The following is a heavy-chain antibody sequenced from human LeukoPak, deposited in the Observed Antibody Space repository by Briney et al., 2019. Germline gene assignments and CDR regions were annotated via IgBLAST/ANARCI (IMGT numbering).Heavy chain of an antibody. V-gene: IGHV4-4*07. D-gene: IGHD3-22*01. CDR2: IYTSGST. Sequence: SETLSLTCTVSGGSISSYYWSWLRQPAGKGLEWIGRIYTSGSTNYNTSLKSRVTTSVHTSKNQFYLKLSSVTAADTAVYYCARVSMIVVDGYYYYYMDVWGKGTTVTVSS. J-gene: IGHJ6*03. CDR1: GGSISSYY. CDR3: ARVSMIVVDGYYYYYMDV.